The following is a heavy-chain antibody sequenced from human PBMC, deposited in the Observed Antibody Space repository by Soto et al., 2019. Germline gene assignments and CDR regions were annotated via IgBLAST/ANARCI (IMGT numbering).Heavy chain of an antibody. J-gene: IGHJ4*02. D-gene: IGHD6-13*01. V-gene: IGHV4-61*08. Sequence: SETLSLTCTVSGGSISSGGYSWTWIRQPPGKGLEWIGYIYNSGSTYYNPSLKSRVTISVDRSKNQFSLKLSSVTAADTAVYYCARRYSSSFDYWGQGTLVTVSS. CDR3: ARRYSSSFDY. CDR2: IYNSGST. CDR1: GGSISSGGYS.